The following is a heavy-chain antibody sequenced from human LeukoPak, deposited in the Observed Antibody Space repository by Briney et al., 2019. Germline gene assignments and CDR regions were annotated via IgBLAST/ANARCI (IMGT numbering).Heavy chain of an antibody. Sequence: GGSLRLSCAASGFTFSSYGMSWVRQAPGKGLEWVSAISGSGGSTYYADSVKGRFTTSRDNSKNTLYLQMNSLRADDTAIYYCAKSATSGSYSQGDYWGQGTLVTVSS. J-gene: IGHJ4*02. V-gene: IGHV3-23*01. D-gene: IGHD1-26*01. CDR3: AKSATSGSYSQGDY. CDR2: ISGSGGST. CDR1: GFTFSSYG.